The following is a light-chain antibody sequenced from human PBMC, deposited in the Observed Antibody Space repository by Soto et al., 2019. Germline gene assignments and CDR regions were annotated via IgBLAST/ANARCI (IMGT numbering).Light chain of an antibody. Sequence: IRLSQSPSSVSASLGGRVTVPXRASQGISGALAWYQQEPGXAPKXXXDAXASLDTGGPSRLSGSGSGTDFTLTSSSLQPSYFANYYCQQFKNYPITFGQGTRLEIK. CDR1: QGISGA. CDR3: QQFKNYPIT. J-gene: IGKJ5*01. CDR2: AXA. V-gene: IGKV1D-13*01.